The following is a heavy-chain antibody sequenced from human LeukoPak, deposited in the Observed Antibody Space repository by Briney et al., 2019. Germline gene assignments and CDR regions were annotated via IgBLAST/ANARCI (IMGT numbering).Heavy chain of an antibody. CDR1: GFTFSSYW. CDR3: ARVSRLRLFSENWFDP. CDR2: IKQDGSEK. V-gene: IGHV3-7*01. J-gene: IGHJ5*02. D-gene: IGHD5-12*01. Sequence: PGGSLRLSCAASGFTFSSYWMSWVRQAPGKGLEWVANIKQDGSEKYYVDSVKGRFTISRDNAKNSLYLQMNSLRAEDTAVYYCARVSRLRLFSENWFDPWGQGTLVTVSS.